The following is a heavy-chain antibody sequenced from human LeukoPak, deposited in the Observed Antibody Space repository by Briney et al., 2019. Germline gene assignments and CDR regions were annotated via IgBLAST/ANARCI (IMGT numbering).Heavy chain of an antibody. V-gene: IGHV4-34*01. CDR2: VGHSGSA. CDR1: GGSFSAFF. Sequence: SETLSLTCAVSGGSFSAFFWRWIRQPPGKGLEWIGDVGHSGSADYNPSLKGRVTVSADPSKTQFSLKLTSVTAADTAVYYCAREGLRRSYFGYWGQGTLVTVSS. D-gene: IGHD5/OR15-5a*01. J-gene: IGHJ4*02. CDR3: AREGLRRSYFGY.